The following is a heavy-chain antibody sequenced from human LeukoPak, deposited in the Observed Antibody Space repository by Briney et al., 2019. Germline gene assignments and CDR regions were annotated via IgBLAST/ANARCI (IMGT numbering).Heavy chain of an antibody. J-gene: IGHJ4*02. CDR2: ISGSAGCT. CDR1: GFTFSSYT. CDR3: AKDATPLLLWFGESVFGYFDY. Sequence: GGSLRLSCAASGFTFSSYTMSWVRQAPGKGLEWVSAISGSAGCTYYADSVKGRFTISRDTSKNSLYLQMNSLRAEDTAVYYCAKDATPLLLWFGESVFGYFDYWGQGTLVTVSS. D-gene: IGHD3-10*01. V-gene: IGHV3-23*01.